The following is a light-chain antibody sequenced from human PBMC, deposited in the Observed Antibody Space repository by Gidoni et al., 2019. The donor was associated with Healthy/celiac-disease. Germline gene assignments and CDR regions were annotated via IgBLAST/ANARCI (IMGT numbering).Light chain of an antibody. CDR3: QQYDSYSCS. J-gene: IGKJ2*04. Sequence: DIQITQSPSTLSASVGDRVTITCRASQTISGWLAWYQQKPGKAPKLLIYKASNLQSGVPSRFSGSGSGTEFTLTISSLQPDDFATYYCQQYDSYSCSFGQGTKLEI. V-gene: IGKV1-5*03. CDR2: KAS. CDR1: QTISGW.